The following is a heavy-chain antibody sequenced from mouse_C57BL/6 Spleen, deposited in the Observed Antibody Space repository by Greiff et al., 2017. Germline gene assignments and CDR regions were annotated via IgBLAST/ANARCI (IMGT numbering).Heavy chain of an antibody. CDR2: IYPGDGDT. V-gene: IGHV1-80*01. Sequence: QVQLKQSGAELVKPGASVKISCKASGYAFSSYWMNWVKQRPGKGLEWIGQIYPGDGDTNYNGKFKGKATLTADKSSSTAYMQLSSLTSEDSAVYFCARWETGSGSLWFAYWGQGTLVTVSA. J-gene: IGHJ3*01. D-gene: IGHD3-2*02. CDR3: ARWETGSGSLWFAY. CDR1: GYAFSSYW.